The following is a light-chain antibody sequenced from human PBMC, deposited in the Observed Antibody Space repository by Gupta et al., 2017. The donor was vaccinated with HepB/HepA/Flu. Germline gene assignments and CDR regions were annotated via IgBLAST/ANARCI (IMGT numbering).Light chain of an antibody. CDR2: DVR. CDR3: CSYAATYTFWV. Sequence: QSALTQPRSASGSPGQSVTISCTGTRRDVGGYNYVSWYQHSPGKAPKLSIFDVRQRPSGVPDRFSGSKSGTTASLTTSGLQGEDEAEYYCCSYAATYTFWVFGGGTKLTVL. V-gene: IGLV2-11*01. J-gene: IGLJ2*01. CDR1: RRDVGGYNY.